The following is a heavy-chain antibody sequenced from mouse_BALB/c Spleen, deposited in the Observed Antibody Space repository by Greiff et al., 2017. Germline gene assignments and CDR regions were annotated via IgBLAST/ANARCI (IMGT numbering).Heavy chain of an antibody. V-gene: IGHV2-4-1*01. J-gene: IGHJ1*01. CDR2: IWSGGST. D-gene: IGHD1-1*01. Sequence: VQVVESGPGLVQPSQSLSITCTVSGFSLTSYGVHWVRQSPGKGLEWLGVIWSGGSTDYNAAFISRLSISKDNSKSQVFFKMNSLQADDTAIYYCARDYYGSSNPGYFDVWGAGTTVTVSS. CDR3: ARDYYGSSNPGYFDV. CDR1: GFSLTSYG.